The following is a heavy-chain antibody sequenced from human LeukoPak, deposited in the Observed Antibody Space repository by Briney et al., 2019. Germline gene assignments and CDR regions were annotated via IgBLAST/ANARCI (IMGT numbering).Heavy chain of an antibody. CDR2: ISDSGGST. V-gene: IGHV3-64D*09. CDR1: GFPFSSYA. J-gene: IGHJ6*02. Sequence: LSGGSLRLSCSASGFPFSSYAMHWVRQAAGKGLEYVSAISDSGGSTYYADSVKGRFTISRDNSKNTLYLQMSSLRAEDTAVYFCVRGYSFGPYGMDVWGQGTTVTVS. CDR3: VRGYSFGPYGMDV. D-gene: IGHD2-15*01.